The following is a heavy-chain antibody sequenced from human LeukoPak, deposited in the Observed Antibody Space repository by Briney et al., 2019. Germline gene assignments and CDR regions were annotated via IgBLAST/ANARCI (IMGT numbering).Heavy chain of an antibody. CDR2: ISSSSSYI. D-gene: IGHD5-18*01. CDR3: ARDSRGYSYGYLGFTFDY. CDR1: GFTFSSYS. J-gene: IGHJ4*02. Sequence: GGSLRLSCAASGFTFSSYSMNWVRQAPGKGLEWVSSISSSSSYIYYADSVKGRFTISRDNAKNSLYLQMNSLRAEDTAVYYCARDSRGYSYGYLGFTFDYWGQGTLVTVSS. V-gene: IGHV3-21*01.